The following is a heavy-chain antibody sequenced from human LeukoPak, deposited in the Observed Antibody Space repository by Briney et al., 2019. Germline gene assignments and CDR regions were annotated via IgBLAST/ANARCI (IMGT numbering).Heavy chain of an antibody. V-gene: IGHV3-23*01. CDR3: AKRLAMTGTYHFDY. J-gene: IGHJ4*02. CDR2: ISGTGGTT. CDR1: GGSISSGGYY. D-gene: IGHD6-19*01. Sequence: QSSETLSLTCTVSGGSISSGGYYWSWVRQAPGKGLEWVSRISGTGGTTFYADSVKGRFTISRDNSKNTLYLQMNSLRAEDTAVYYCAKRLAMTGTYHFDYWGQGTLVTVSS.